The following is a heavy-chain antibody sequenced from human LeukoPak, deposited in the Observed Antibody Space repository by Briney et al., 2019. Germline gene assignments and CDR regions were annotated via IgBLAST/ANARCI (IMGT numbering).Heavy chain of an antibody. J-gene: IGHJ5*02. V-gene: IGHV3-30*04. CDR3: GRDTHGYSYGYLVDP. Sequence: GGSLRLSCAASGFTFISYAMHWVRQAPGKGLEWVAIISYDGSNKYYADSVKGRFTISRDNSKNTLYLQMNSLRAEDTAVYYCGRDTHGYSYGYLVDPWGQGTLVTVSS. D-gene: IGHD5-18*01. CDR2: ISYDGSNK. CDR1: GFTFISYA.